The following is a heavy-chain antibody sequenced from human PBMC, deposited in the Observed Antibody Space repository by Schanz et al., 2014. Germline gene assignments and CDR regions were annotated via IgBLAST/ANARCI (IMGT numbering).Heavy chain of an antibody. V-gene: IGHV3-23*04. CDR1: GITFSDYA. J-gene: IGHJ6*02. D-gene: IGHD2-15*01. CDR3: ARVELSVYYYAMDV. Sequence: EVQLVESGGGLEQPGGSLRLSCAASGITFSDYAMSWVRQAPGKGLEWVSTIASGGSHTFYADSVTGRFTISGDNSKNTLFLQMNSLRAEDAAVYYCARVELSVYYYAMDVWGQGTTVTVSS. CDR2: IASGGSHT.